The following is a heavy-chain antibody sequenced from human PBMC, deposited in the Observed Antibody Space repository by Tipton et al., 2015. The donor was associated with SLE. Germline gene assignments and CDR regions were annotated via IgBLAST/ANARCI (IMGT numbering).Heavy chain of an antibody. D-gene: IGHD2-21*02. CDR1: GGSFSGYH. J-gene: IGHJ4*02. Sequence: TLSLTCAVYGGSFSGYHWTWIRQPPGQGLEWSGEIADTGSPNYNPSPKSRVTISVDTSKNQFSLKLSSVTAADTAVYYCARLGVVVTAIDYWGQGTLVTVSS. CDR3: ARLGVVVTAIDY. V-gene: IGHV4-34*01. CDR2: IADTGSP.